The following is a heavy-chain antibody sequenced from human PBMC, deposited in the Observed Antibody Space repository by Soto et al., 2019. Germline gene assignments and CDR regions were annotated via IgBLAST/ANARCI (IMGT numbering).Heavy chain of an antibody. CDR1: GVTFSSYA. CDR3: AKNVWGITIFGGMDV. D-gene: IGHD3-9*01. CDR2: ISGGGGTT. J-gene: IGHJ6*02. V-gene: IGHV3-23*01. Sequence: GGSLRLACAASGVTFSSYAMSWSRQAPGKGLEWVSAISGGGGTTYYADSVKGRFTISRDNSKNTLYLQMNSLRAEDTAVYYCAKNVWGITIFGGMDVWGQGTTVTVSS.